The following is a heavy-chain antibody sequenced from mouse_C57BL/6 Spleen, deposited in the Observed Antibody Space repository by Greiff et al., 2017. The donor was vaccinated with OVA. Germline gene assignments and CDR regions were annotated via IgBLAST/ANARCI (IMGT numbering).Heavy chain of an antibody. Sequence: QVQLKQSGPGLVAPSPSLSITCTVSGFSLTSYGVSWVRQPPGKGLEWLGVIWGAGSTNYHSALISRLSISKDNSTSQVFLKLNSLQTDDTATYDCAIPGDYDVAWFAYWGQGTLVTVSA. CDR1: GFSLTSYG. CDR3: AIPGDYDVAWFAY. CDR2: IWGAGST. D-gene: IGHD2-4*01. J-gene: IGHJ3*01. V-gene: IGHV2-3*01.